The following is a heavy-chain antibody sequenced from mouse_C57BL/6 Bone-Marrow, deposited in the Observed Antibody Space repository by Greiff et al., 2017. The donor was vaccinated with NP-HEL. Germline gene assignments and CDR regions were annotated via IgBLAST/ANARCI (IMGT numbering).Heavy chain of an antibody. CDR2: ISNGGGST. J-gene: IGHJ4*01. CDR3: ARHYYYGSNYYAMDY. CDR1: GFTFSDYY. Sequence: EVHLVESGGGLVQPGGSLKLSCAASGFTFSDYYMYWVRQTPEKRLEWVAYISNGGGSTYYPDTVKGRFTISRDNAKNTLYLQMSRLKSEDTAMYYCARHYYYGSNYYAMDYWGQGTSVTVSS. V-gene: IGHV5-12*01. D-gene: IGHD1-1*01.